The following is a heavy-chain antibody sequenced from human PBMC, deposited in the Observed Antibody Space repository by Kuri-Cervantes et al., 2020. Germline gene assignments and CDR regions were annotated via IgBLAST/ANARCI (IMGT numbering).Heavy chain of an antibody. V-gene: IGHV1-3*01. CDR1: GYTFTSYD. D-gene: IGHD6-13*01. J-gene: IGHJ4*02. CDR3: ARVSGDSSSWYSFGY. Sequence: ASVKVSCKASGYTFTSYDINWVRQATGQSLEWMGWIGGDYPSTKYSQKFQGRVTITRDTSASTVYMELSSLRSEDTAAYYCARVSGDSSSWYSFGYWGQGTLVTVSS. CDR2: IGGDYPST.